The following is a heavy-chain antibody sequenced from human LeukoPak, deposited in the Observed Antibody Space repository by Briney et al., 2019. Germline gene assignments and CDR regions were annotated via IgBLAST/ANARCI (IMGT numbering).Heavy chain of an antibody. CDR3: AKGAYDCSGYSDTDA. Sequence: GRSLRLSSAASVLSFTIYTMGGVRQAPPKGLEWVSAICVSGGSTYYAAPAKVRFTISKNSPKNTLYLQLNSLRAEHTAVYYCAKGAYDCSGYSDTDAWGQGTMVTVSS. V-gene: IGHV3-23*01. CDR1: VLSFTIYT. D-gene: IGHD3-22*01. CDR2: ICVSGGST. J-gene: IGHJ3*01.